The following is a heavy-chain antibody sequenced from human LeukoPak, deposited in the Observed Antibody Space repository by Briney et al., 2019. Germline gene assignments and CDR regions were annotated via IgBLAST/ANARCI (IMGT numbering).Heavy chain of an antibody. D-gene: IGHD5-18*01. J-gene: IGHJ6*02. Sequence: GRSLRLSCAASGFTFSSYGMHWVRQAPGKGLEWVAVISYDGSNKYCADSVKGRFTISRDNSKNTLYLQMNSLRAGDTAVYYCAKWSAMVPYYYYGMDVWGQGTTVTVSS. CDR1: GFTFSSYG. V-gene: IGHV3-30*18. CDR3: AKWSAMVPYYYYGMDV. CDR2: ISYDGSNK.